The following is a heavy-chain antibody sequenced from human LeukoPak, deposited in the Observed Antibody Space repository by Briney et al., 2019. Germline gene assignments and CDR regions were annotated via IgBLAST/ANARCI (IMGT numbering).Heavy chain of an antibody. CDR1: GFTFSSYG. CDR2: IRYDGSNK. Sequence: GGSLRLSCAASGFTFSSYGMHWVRQAPGKGLEWVAFIRYDGSNKYYADSVKGRFTISRDDSKNTLYLQMSSLRAEDTAVYYCARDGGSGWSSAFLDHWGQGTLVTVSS. CDR3: ARDGGSGWSSAFLDH. V-gene: IGHV3-30*02. J-gene: IGHJ4*02. D-gene: IGHD6-19*01.